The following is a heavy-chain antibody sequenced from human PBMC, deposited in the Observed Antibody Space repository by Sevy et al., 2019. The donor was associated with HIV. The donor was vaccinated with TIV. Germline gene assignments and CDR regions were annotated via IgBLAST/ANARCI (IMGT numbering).Heavy chain of an antibody. CDR2: IRNKADSYTT. CDR1: GFTFSDHY. Sequence: GGSLRLSCAASGFTFSDHYMEWVRQAPGKGLEWVGRIRNKADSYTTEYTASVKGRFTISRDDSKNSLYLLMNSLKTEDTAVYYCATHAGIAAAGRVFDYWGQGTLVTVSS. D-gene: IGHD6-13*01. J-gene: IGHJ4*02. CDR3: ATHAGIAAAGRVFDY. V-gene: IGHV3-72*01.